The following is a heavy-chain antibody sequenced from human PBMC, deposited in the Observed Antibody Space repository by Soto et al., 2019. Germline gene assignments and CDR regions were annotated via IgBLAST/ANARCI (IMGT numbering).Heavy chain of an antibody. J-gene: IGHJ6*02. CDR1: GDSVSSNSAA. Sequence: PSQTLSLTCAISGDSVSSNSAAWNWIRQSPSRGLEWLGRTYYRSKWHNDYAVSVKSRITINPDTSKNQFSLQLNSVTPEDTAVYYCARDPLLTGTRGWDYYYGMDVWGQGTTVTVSS. CDR2: TYYRSKWHN. V-gene: IGHV6-1*01. CDR3: ARDPLLTGTRGWDYYYGMDV. D-gene: IGHD1-7*01.